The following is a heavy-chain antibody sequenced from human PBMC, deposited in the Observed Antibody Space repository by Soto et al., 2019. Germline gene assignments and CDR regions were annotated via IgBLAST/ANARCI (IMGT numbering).Heavy chain of an antibody. V-gene: IGHV4-59*01. Sequence: NPAETLSITCTVSGGSISSYYWSWIRQPPGKGLEWIGYIYYSGSTNYNPSLKSRVTISVDTSKNQFSLKLSSVTAAETAVYYCARGLSRNPPWWGYYYYSGIYVRGQRTTVPVSS. J-gene: IGHJ6*02. CDR1: GGSISSYY. D-gene: IGHD2-15*01. CDR3: ARGLSRNPPWWGYYYYSGIYV. CDR2: IYYSGST.